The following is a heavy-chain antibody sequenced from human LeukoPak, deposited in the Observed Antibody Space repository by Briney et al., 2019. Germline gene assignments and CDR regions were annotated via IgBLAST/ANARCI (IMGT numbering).Heavy chain of an antibody. Sequence: TTSETLSLTCTVSGGSISNYYWSWIRQPPGKGLEWIGYIHYSGSTNYNPSLKSRVTISVDTSKNQFSLKLSSVTAADTAVYYCARGGSSWRNWFDPWGQGTLVTVSS. D-gene: IGHD6-13*01. CDR3: ARGGSSWRNWFDP. CDR2: IHYSGST. CDR1: GGSISNYY. V-gene: IGHV4-59*12. J-gene: IGHJ5*02.